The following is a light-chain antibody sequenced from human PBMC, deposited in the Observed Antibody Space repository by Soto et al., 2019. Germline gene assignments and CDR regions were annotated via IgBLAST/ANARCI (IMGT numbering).Light chain of an antibody. J-gene: IGKJ3*01. CDR3: QQSYSTPLFT. V-gene: IGKV1-39*01. CDR2: AAS. CDR1: QSISSY. Sequence: DIQMTQSPSSLSASVGDRVTITCRASQSISSYLNWYQQKPGKAPNLLIYAASSLQSRVPSRFSGSGSGTDFTLTISSLQPEDFATYYCQQSYSTPLFTFGPGTKVDIK.